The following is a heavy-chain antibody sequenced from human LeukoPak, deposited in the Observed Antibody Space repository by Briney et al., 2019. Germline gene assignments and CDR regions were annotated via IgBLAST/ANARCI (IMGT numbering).Heavy chain of an antibody. V-gene: IGHV3-9*01. CDR1: GFTFDDYA. D-gene: IGHD6-13*01. J-gene: IGHJ4*02. CDR3: AIYSSSWYNNFDY. CDR2: ISWNSGSI. Sequence: GRSLRLSCAASGFTFDDYAMHWVRQAPGKGLEWVSGISWNSGSIGYADSVKGRFTISRDNAKNSLYLQMNSLRAEDTAVYYCAIYSSSWYNNFDYWGQGTLVTVSS.